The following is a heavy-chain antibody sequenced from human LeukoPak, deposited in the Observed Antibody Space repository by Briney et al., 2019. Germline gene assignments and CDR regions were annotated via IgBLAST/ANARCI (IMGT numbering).Heavy chain of an antibody. D-gene: IGHD5-24*01. Sequence: SETLSLTCAVSGGSISSGGYSWSWIRQPPGKGLEWIGYIYYSGSTNYNPSLKSRVTISVDTSMNQFSLKLSSVTAADTAVYYCARDRGDGCNYDYYYGMDVWGQGTTVTVSS. CDR1: GGSISSGGYS. V-gene: IGHV4-61*08. CDR2: IYYSGST. J-gene: IGHJ6*02. CDR3: ARDRGDGCNYDYYYGMDV.